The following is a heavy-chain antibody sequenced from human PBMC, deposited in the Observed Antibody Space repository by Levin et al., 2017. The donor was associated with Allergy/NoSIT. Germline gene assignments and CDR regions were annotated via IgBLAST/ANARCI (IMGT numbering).Heavy chain of an antibody. CDR1: GFTFSSYS. J-gene: IGHJ4*02. V-gene: IGHV3-21*01. D-gene: IGHD1-1*01. Sequence: GESLKISCAASGFTFSSYSMNWVRQAPGKGLEWVSSISSSSSYIYYADSVKGRFTISRDNAKNSLYLQMNSLRAEDTAVYYCARMVQLADSWGQGTLVTVSS. CDR3: ARMVQLADS. CDR2: ISSSSSYI.